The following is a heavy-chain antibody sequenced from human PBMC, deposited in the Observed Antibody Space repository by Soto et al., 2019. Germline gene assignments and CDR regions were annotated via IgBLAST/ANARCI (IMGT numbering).Heavy chain of an antibody. D-gene: IGHD1-26*01. Sequence: QVQLVESGGGVVQPGRSLRLSCAASGFTFSSYGMHWVRQAPGKGLEWVAVISYDGSNKYYADSVKGRFTISRDNSKNTLYLQMTSLRAEDTAVYYCAKGGEPHVAGGDFQHWGQGTLVTVSS. CDR3: AKGGEPHVAGGDFQH. CDR2: ISYDGSNK. V-gene: IGHV3-30*18. J-gene: IGHJ1*01. CDR1: GFTFSSYG.